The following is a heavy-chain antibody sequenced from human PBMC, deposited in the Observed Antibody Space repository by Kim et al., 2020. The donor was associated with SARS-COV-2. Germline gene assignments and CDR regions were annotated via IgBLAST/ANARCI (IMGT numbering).Heavy chain of an antibody. CDR2: IYYSGST. V-gene: IGHV4-39*01. CDR1: GGSICSSSYY. J-gene: IGHJ2*01. Sequence: SETLSLTCTVSGGSICSSSYYWGWIRQPPGKGLEWIGSIYYSGSTYYNPSLKSRVTISVDTSKNQFSLKLSSVTAADTAVYYCASLLRYFDWLLYDWYFVLWGRGTLVTVSS. CDR3: ASLLRYFDWLLYDWYFVL. D-gene: IGHD3-9*01.